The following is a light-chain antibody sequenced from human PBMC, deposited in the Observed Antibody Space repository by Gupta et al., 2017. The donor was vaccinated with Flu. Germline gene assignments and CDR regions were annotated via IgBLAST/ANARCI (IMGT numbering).Light chain of an antibody. CDR1: QSVSSNS. V-gene: IGKV3-20*01. CDR3: QQYDVSRGT. Sequence: VLTQFPGTLSLSPGERATLSCRTSQSVSSNSLAWFQQKPGQAPRLLIYGASTRATGIPDRFSGSGSGTDFTLTISRLEPDDFAVYYCQQYDVSRGTFGQGTKVEVK. J-gene: IGKJ1*01. CDR2: GAS.